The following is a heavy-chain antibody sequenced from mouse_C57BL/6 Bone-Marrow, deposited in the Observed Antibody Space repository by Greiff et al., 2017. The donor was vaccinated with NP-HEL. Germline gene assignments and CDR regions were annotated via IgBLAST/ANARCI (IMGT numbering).Heavy chain of an antibody. J-gene: IGHJ1*03. CDR2: IDPSDSYT. CDR3: ASSIYYDYDFWYFDV. CDR1: GYTFTSYW. Sequence: QVQLQQPGAELVKPGASVKLSCKASGYTFTSYWMQWVKQRPGQGLEWIGEIDPSDSYTNYNQKFKGEATLTVDTFSSTAYMQLSSLTSEDSAVYYCASSIYYDYDFWYFDVWGTGTTVTVSS. V-gene: IGHV1-50*01. D-gene: IGHD2-4*01.